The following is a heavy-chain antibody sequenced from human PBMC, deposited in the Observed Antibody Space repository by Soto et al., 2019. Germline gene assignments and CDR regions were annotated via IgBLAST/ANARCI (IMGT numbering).Heavy chain of an antibody. Sequence: QVQLQESGPGLVKPSGTLSLTCAVSGGSISSSNWWSWVRQPPGKGLEWIGEIYHSGSTNYNPSLRSRVPRSVDKSKNQCSLKVSSVTAADTAVYYCARVEITMVRGVIITRYFDYWGQGTLVTVSS. J-gene: IGHJ4*02. CDR1: GGSISSSNW. V-gene: IGHV4-4*02. D-gene: IGHD3-10*01. CDR3: ARVEITMVRGVIITRYFDY. CDR2: IYHSGST.